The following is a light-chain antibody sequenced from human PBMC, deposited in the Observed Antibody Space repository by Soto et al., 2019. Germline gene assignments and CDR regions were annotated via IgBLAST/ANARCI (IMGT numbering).Light chain of an antibody. J-gene: IGLJ2*01. V-gene: IGLV2-8*01. CDR2: EVS. CDR3: SSYAGSTS. Sequence: QSVLTQPPSASGSPGQSVTISCTGTSSDVGGYNYVSWYQQHPGKAPKLMIYEVSKRPSGVPDRFSGSKSGNTASLTVSGLQAEDEADYYCSSYAGSTSFGGGTKLTGL. CDR1: SSDVGGYNY.